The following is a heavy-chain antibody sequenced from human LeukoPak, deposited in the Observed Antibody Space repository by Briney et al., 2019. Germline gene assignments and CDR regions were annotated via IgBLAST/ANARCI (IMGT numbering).Heavy chain of an antibody. CDR3: AREESIGSYQFLHDY. V-gene: IGHV1-18*01. CDR2: ISPYNGNT. Sequence: ASVKVSCKASGYTFINYGITWVRQAPGQGLEWMGWISPYNGNTKYLQNLQGRVTLTTDTSANTAYMEVRSLRSDDTAVYYCAREESIGSYQFLHDYWGQGTLVTVSS. CDR1: GYTFINYG. J-gene: IGHJ4*02. D-gene: IGHD1-26*01.